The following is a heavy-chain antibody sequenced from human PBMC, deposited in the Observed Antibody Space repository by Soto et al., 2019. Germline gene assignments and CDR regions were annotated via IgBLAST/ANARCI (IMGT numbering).Heavy chain of an antibody. Sequence: QVQLVESGGGVVQPGRSLRLSCAASGFTFSSHGMHWVRQAPGKGLEWVAVIWYDGSNKYYGDSLKGRFTISRDNSKNMLYLQMNTLTPEDTAVYYCVRDRLTGHDAFEIWGQGALVTVSS. D-gene: IGHD4-4*01. V-gene: IGHV3-33*01. CDR3: VRDRLTGHDAFEI. CDR2: IWYDGSNK. CDR1: GFTFSSHG. J-gene: IGHJ3*02.